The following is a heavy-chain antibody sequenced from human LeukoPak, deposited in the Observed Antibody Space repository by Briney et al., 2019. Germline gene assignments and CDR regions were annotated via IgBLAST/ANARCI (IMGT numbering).Heavy chain of an antibody. CDR1: GFTFSSYG. V-gene: IGHV3-23*01. CDR3: ARDPGYSYGYDY. D-gene: IGHD5-18*01. CDR2: ISGSGGST. J-gene: IGHJ4*02. Sequence: PGGSLRLSCAASGFTFSSYGMSWVRQAPGKGLEWVSAISGSGGSTYYADSVKGRFTTSRDNSKNTLYLQMNSLRAEDTAVYYCARDPGYSYGYDYWGQGTLVTVSS.